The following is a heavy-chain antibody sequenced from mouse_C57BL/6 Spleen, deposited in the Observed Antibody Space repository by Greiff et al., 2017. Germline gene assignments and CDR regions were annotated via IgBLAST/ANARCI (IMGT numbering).Heavy chain of an antibody. CDR2: ISSGSSTI. Sequence: DVQLVESGGGLVKPGGSLKLSCAASGFTFSDYGMHWVRQAPEKGLEWVAYISSGSSTIYYADTVKGRFTISRDNAKNTLFLQMTSLRSEDTAMYYCARSWEGFPWFAYWGQGTLVTVSA. CDR3: ARSWEGFPWFAY. J-gene: IGHJ3*01. D-gene: IGHD4-1*01. CDR1: GFTFSDYG. V-gene: IGHV5-17*01.